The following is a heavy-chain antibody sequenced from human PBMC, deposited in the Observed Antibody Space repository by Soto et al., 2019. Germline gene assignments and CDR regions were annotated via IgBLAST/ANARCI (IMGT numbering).Heavy chain of an antibody. V-gene: IGHV3-23*01. D-gene: IGHD2-15*01. CDR3: AKAAGYCSGGSCSNFDY. CDR2: ISGSGGST. Sequence: EVQLLESGGGLVQPGGSLRLSCAASGFTFSSYAMSWVRQAPGKGLEWVSAISGSGGSTYYADSVKGRFTISRDNSKNTLYLRMNSLRAEDTAVYYCAKAAGYCSGGSCSNFDYWGQGTLVTVSS. CDR1: GFTFSSYA. J-gene: IGHJ4*02.